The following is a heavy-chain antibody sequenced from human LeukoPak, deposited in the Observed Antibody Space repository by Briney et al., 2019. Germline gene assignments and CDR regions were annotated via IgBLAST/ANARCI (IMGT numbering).Heavy chain of an antibody. J-gene: IGHJ4*02. Sequence: PGRSLRLSCAASGFTFSSYGMHWVRQAPGKGLEWVAVISYDGSNKYYADSVKGRFTISRDNSKNTLYLQMNSLRAEDTAVYYCAKGDTEWLRSPIDYWGQGTLVTVSS. CDR2: ISYDGSNK. CDR1: GFTFSSYG. V-gene: IGHV3-30*18. CDR3: AKGDTEWLRSPIDY. D-gene: IGHD5-12*01.